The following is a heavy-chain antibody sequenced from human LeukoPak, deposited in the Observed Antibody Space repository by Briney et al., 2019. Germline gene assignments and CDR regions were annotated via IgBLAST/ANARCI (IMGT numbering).Heavy chain of an antibody. V-gene: IGHV4-39*07. CDR2: IYHSGST. CDR1: GGSISSSSYY. D-gene: IGHD4-23*01. J-gene: IGHJ3*02. Sequence: KPSETLSLTCTVSGGSISSSSYYWGWIRQPPGKGLEWIGEIYHSGSTNYNPSLKSRVTISVDKSKNQFSLKLSSVTAADTAVYYCARDGKHTPTVVTPGTDAFDIWGQGTMVTVSS. CDR3: ARDGKHTPTVVTPGTDAFDI.